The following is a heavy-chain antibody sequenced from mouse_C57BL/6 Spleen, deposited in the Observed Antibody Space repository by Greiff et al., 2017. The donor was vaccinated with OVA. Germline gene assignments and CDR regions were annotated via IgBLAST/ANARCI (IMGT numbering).Heavy chain of an antibody. CDR3: AIGPAGYFDH. Sequence: QVHVKQSGPELVKPGASVKISCKASGYSFTSYYIHWVKQRPGQGLEWIGWIYPGSGNTKYNEKFKGKATLTADTSSSTAYMQLSGLTSEDSAVYYCAIGPAGYFDHWGQGTTLTVSS. J-gene: IGHJ2*01. CDR1: GYSFTSYY. CDR2: IYPGSGNT. V-gene: IGHV1-66*01.